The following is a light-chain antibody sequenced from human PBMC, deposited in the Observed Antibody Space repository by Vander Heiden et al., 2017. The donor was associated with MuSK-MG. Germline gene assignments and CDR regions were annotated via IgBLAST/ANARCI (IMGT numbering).Light chain of an antibody. CDR1: SSNIGRNY. CDR3: TAWDDNLV. V-gene: IGLV1-47*01. CDR2: RDN. Sequence: QSVLLQPPSASGTPGQRVTISGSGSSSNIGRNYVKWYQQLPATTPKLLIDRDNRRPSGVPDRFSGSKSGTSASLTIGGLRAEDEGDYYCTAWDDNLVFGGGTKLTVL. J-gene: IGLJ2*01.